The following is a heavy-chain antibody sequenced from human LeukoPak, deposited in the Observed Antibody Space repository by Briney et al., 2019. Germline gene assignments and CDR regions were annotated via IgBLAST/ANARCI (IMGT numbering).Heavy chain of an antibody. V-gene: IGHV4-59*04. Sequence: PSETPSLTCTVSGGSISSYYWGWIRQPPGKGLEWIGSISPSGSTFYNPSLKSRVTISVDTSKNQFSLKLRSVTAADTAVYYCALSPLGAAGTWSGLFDYWGQGTLVTVSS. D-gene: IGHD6-13*01. CDR3: ALSPLGAAGTWSGLFDY. CDR1: GGSISSYY. CDR2: ISPSGST. J-gene: IGHJ4*02.